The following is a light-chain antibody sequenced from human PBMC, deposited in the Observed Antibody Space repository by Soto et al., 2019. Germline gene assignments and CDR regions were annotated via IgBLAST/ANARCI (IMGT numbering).Light chain of an antibody. V-gene: IGKV3-20*01. CDR1: QTVPSNY. J-gene: IGKJ2*01. CDR2: GSS. Sequence: IVLTQSPGTLSLSPGERTTLFCRASQTVPSNYLACYQHKPGQAPMLLIFGSSTRATGIPDRFSGGGSGTDFTLTLSRLEPEDFAVYYCQQYCSLYTFGQGTRLEI. CDR3: QQYCSLYT.